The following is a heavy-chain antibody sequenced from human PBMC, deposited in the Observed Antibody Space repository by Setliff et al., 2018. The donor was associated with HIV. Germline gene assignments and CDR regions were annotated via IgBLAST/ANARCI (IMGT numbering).Heavy chain of an antibody. D-gene: IGHD6-6*01. CDR2: IYHSGST. Sequence: SETLSLTCSVSGDSISDTTYYWGWVRQPPGKGLEWIGNIYHSGSTLYKPSLKSRVTMSVDTSKNQFSLKLNSVTAADTAVYHCARLSSYRSSSYYFDYWGQGALVTVSS. CDR3: ARLSSYRSSSYYFDY. V-gene: IGHV4-39*01. CDR1: GDSISDTTYY. J-gene: IGHJ4*02.